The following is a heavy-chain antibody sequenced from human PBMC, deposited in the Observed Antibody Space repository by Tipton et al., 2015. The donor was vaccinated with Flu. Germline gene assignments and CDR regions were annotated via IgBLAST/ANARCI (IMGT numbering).Heavy chain of an antibody. CDR3: ARLSSNWYHQLDN. Sequence: TLSLTCSVSGGSISSYYWSWIRQSPGKGLEWIGYTSYSGSTNYNPSLKSRVTISVDTSKNQFSLELSSVTAADTAVYYCARLSSNWYHQLDNWGQGTLVTVSS. J-gene: IGHJ4*02. CDR1: GGSISSYY. D-gene: IGHD6-13*01. CDR2: TSYSGST. V-gene: IGHV4-59*01.